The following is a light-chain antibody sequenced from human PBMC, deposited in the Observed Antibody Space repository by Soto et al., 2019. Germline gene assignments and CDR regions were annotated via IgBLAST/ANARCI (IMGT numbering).Light chain of an antibody. CDR3: QQYDNLPIT. J-gene: IGKJ5*01. CDR1: QDISRS. V-gene: IGKV1-33*01. CDR2: DAS. Sequence: DIQMTQSPSSLSASIGDSVTITCQAGQDISRSLNWYQQKAGKAPKLLINDASNLETGVPSRFSGSGSETDFSFTISSLQPEDIATYYCQQYDNLPITFGQGTRLEIK.